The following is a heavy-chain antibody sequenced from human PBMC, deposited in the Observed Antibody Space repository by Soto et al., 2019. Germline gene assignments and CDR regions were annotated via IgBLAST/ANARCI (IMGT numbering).Heavy chain of an antibody. V-gene: IGHV3-23*01. CDR1: GFTFSIYA. J-gene: IGHJ4*02. Sequence: EVQLLESGVALVHPGGSLRLSCVASGFTFSIYAMSWVRQAPGKGLEWVSTIGGSGGGPSYADFVRGRFTISRDNSRNTLYLQMNSLRAEDTAVYYCAKDAPGSGWLSDYWGRGTLVTVSS. D-gene: IGHD3-22*01. CDR3: AKDAPGSGWLSDY. CDR2: IGGSGGGP.